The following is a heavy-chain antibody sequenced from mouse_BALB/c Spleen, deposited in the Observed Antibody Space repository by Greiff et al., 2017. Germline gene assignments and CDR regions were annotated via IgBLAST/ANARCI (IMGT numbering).Heavy chain of an antibody. D-gene: IGHD2-14*01. Sequence: VQLQQSGAELARPGASVKMSCKASGYTFTSYTMHWVKQRPGQGLEWIGYINPSSGYTNYNQKFKDKATLTADKSSSTAYMQLSSLTSEDSAVYYCARQGYDGGPWFAYWGQGTLVTVSA. CDR1: GYTFTSYT. J-gene: IGHJ3*01. V-gene: IGHV1-4*01. CDR3: ARQGYDGGPWFAY. CDR2: INPSSGYT.